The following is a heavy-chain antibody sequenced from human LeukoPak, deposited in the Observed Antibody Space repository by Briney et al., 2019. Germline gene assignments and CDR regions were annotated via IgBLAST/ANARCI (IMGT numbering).Heavy chain of an antibody. J-gene: IGHJ3*02. CDR2: IYYSGST. CDR3: ARPYDYYDSSGYDAFDI. V-gene: IGHV4-31*03. CDR1: GGSISSGGYY. D-gene: IGHD3-22*01. Sequence: IPSETLSLTCTVSGGSISSGGYYWSWIRQHPGKGLEWIGYIYYSGSTYYNPSLKSRVTISVDTSKNQFSLKLSSVTAADTAMYYCARPYDYYDSSGYDAFDIWGQGTMVTVSS.